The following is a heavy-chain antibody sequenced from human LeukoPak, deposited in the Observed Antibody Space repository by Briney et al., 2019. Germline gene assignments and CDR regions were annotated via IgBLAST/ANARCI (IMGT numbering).Heavy chain of an antibody. CDR2: ISGSGGST. J-gene: IGHJ4*02. Sequence: GGSLRLSCAASGFTFSSYGISWVRQAPGKGLEWVSAISGSGGSTHYSDSVKGRFTISRDNSKNTLYLQMNSLRAEDTALYYCARGGYSGYDFRVWGQGTLVTVSS. D-gene: IGHD5-12*01. V-gene: IGHV3-23*01. CDR1: GFTFSSYG. CDR3: ARGGYSGYDFRV.